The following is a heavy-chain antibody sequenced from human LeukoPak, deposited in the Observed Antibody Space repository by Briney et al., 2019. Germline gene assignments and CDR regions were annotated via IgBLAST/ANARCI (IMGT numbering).Heavy chain of an antibody. CDR3: ARAGPVAVTARVYDGFDV. CDR2: ISGSGGST. D-gene: IGHD2-21*02. CDR1: GFTFSTFA. J-gene: IGHJ3*01. V-gene: IGHV3-23*01. Sequence: PPGGSLRLSCAASGFTFSTFAMSWVRQAPGKGLEWVSGISGSGGSTYYADSVKGRFTISRDNSKNTLYLQMNNLRAEDTAVYYCARAGPVAVTARVYDGFDVWGQGTVVTVSS.